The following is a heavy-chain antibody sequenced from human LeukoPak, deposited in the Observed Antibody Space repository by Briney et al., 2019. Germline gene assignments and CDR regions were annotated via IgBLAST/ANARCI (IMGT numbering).Heavy chain of an antibody. CDR3: AIRAATGTLFDF. J-gene: IGHJ4*02. CDR1: GFTFNTYP. V-gene: IGHV3-23*01. D-gene: IGHD6-13*01. CDR2: ISGNGGST. Sequence: PGGSLRLSCAASGFTFNTYPMSWVRQAPGKGLEWVSLISGNGGSTYYPDSVKGRFTISRDNSKNTLYLQLNSLRAEDTAVYYCAIRAATGTLFDFWGQGTLVTVSS.